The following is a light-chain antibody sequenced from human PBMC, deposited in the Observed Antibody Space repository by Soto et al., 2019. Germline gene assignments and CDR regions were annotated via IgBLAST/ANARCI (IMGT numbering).Light chain of an antibody. V-gene: IGLV2-14*01. Sequence: QSALTQPASVSGSPGQSITISCTGTSSDVGGYNYVSWYQQHPGKAPKLMIYEVSNRPSGVSNRFSGSKSGNTASLTISGLQDEDEADYYCISYTSSSTRVFGGGTKLTVL. CDR3: ISYTSSSTRV. CDR2: EVS. J-gene: IGLJ3*02. CDR1: SSDVGGYNY.